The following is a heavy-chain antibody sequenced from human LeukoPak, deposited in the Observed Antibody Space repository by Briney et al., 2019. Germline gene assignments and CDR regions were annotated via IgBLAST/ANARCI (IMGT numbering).Heavy chain of an antibody. V-gene: IGHV3-23*01. CDR1: GGFAFSSIV. CDR3: ANTRGNTVAYSWFDS. CDR2: ISTSGDAT. Sequence: GGSLRLSCVASGGFAFSSIVLSWVRQAPGKGLEWVSVISTSGDATYYADSVKGRFTISRDNSKNTLYLQMNSLRAEDTAVYYCANTRGNTVAYSWFDSWGQGTLVTVSS. J-gene: IGHJ5*01. D-gene: IGHD4-11*01.